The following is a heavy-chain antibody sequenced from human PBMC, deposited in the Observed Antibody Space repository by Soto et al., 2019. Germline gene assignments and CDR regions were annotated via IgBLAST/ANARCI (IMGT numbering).Heavy chain of an antibody. CDR3: AHVDFTIPGIAWGF. CDR1: GFSLDTSAVG. D-gene: IGHD2-2*02. Sequence: QITLKESGPTLVKPTQTLTLTCTFSGFSLDTSAVGVAWIRQPPGKALEWLALIFGDDDKAYSPSLKSRLTITKDTSKNHVVLTMTNMDPADTATYFCAHVDFTIPGIAWGFWGQGTLVTVSS. CDR2: IFGDDDK. J-gene: IGHJ4*02. V-gene: IGHV2-5*02.